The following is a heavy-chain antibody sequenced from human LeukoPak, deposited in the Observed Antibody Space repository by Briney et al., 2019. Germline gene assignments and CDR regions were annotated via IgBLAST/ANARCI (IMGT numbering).Heavy chain of an antibody. D-gene: IGHD4-17*01. CDR2: ISVSGETGGTT. V-gene: IGHV3-23*01. CDR1: GFTFSTYG. Sequence: GGSLRLSCAASGFTFSTYGMSWVRQASGRGLEWVSTISVSGETGGTTYYADSVRGRFTISRDNSKNTLYLQMNSLRAEDTAVYYCARVFNGDYGMGVPDLFDYWGQGTLVTVSS. CDR3: ARVFNGDYGMGVPDLFDY. J-gene: IGHJ4*02.